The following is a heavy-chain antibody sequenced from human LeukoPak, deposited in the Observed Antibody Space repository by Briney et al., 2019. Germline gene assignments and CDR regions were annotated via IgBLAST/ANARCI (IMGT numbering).Heavy chain of an antibody. CDR3: ARDRREPAAMPGWFDP. Sequence: GGSLRLSCAASGFTFSTYSMNWVRQAPGKGLEWVSSISSSSSYIYYADSVKGRFTISRDNAKNSLYLQMNSLRAEDTAVYYCARDRREPAAMPGWFDPWGQGTLVTVSS. CDR1: GFTFSTYS. D-gene: IGHD2-2*01. V-gene: IGHV3-21*01. CDR2: ISSSSSYI. J-gene: IGHJ5*02.